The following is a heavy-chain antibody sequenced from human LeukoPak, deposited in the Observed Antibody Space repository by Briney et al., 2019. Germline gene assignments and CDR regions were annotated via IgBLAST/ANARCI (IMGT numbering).Heavy chain of an antibody. CDR3: AARYDSTGRKT. CDR1: GYTFTGYF. V-gene: IGHV1-2*02. CDR2: INPNSGNT. D-gene: IGHD3-22*01. J-gene: IGHJ5*02. Sequence: ASVKVSCKASGYTFTGYFIHWVRQAPGQGPEWMGYINPNSGNTKFAQKFRDRVTLTRDTSINIVYMEMSGLTSDDTAIYYCAARYDSTGRKTWGQGTLVIVSS.